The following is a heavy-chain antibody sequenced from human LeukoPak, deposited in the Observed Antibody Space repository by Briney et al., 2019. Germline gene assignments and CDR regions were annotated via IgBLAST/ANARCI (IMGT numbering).Heavy chain of an antibody. CDR1: GGSISSSSYY. CDR3: ARHWKNGSSWRSVSNWFDP. J-gene: IGHJ5*02. Sequence: SETLSLTCTVSGGSISSSSYYWGWIRQPPGKGLEWIGSIYYSGSTYYNPSLKSRVTISVDTSKNQFSLKLSSVTAADTAVYYCARHWKNGSSWRSVSNWFDPWGQGTLVTVSS. V-gene: IGHV4-39*01. D-gene: IGHD6-13*01. CDR2: IYYSGST.